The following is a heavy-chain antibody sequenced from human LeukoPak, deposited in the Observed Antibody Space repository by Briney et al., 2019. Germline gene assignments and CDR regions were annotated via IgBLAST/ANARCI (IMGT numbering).Heavy chain of an antibody. J-gene: IGHJ4*02. Sequence: GGSLRLSCATSGFTFSRYAMGWVRQAPGKGLEWLSSISGSGTSTEYADSVKGRFTISRDNSKNTLYLQMNSLRAEDTAVYYCAKWSSSWYFGPWGQGTLVTVSS. CDR3: AKWSSSWYFGP. V-gene: IGHV3-23*01. CDR2: ISGSGTST. D-gene: IGHD6-13*01. CDR1: GFTFSRYA.